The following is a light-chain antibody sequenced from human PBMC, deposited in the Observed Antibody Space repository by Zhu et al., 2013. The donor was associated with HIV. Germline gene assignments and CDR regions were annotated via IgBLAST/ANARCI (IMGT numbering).Light chain of an antibody. Sequence: QSVLTQPPSVSGAPGQRVTISCTGSSSNIGAGYDVHWYQQLPGTAPKLLIYTNNQRPSGVPDRFSGSKSGTSASLTINGLQSEDEADYYCSAWEASLSGVEFGGGTKLTVL. CDR3: SAWEASLSGVE. CDR2: TNN. J-gene: IGLJ3*02. CDR1: SSNIGAGYD. V-gene: IGLV1-40*01.